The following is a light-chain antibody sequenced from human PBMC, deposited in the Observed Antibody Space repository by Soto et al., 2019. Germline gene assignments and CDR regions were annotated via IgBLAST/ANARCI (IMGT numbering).Light chain of an antibody. J-gene: IGKJ1*01. CDR1: QSVSSY. CDR3: QHYYTSYTT. CDR2: DAS. Sequence: EVVLTQSTATLSLSPGERATLSCRASQSVSSYLAWYQQKPGQAPRLLIYDASNRATGIPARFSGSGSGTDFTLTISRLEPEDFAVYYCQHYYTSYTTFGQGTKVDIK. V-gene: IGKV3-11*01.